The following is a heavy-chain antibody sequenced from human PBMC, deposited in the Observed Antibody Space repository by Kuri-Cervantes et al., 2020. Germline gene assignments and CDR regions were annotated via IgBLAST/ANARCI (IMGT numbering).Heavy chain of an antibody. J-gene: IGHJ4*02. D-gene: IGHD6-13*01. CDR2: MNPNSGNT. V-gene: IGHV1-8*02. Sequence: ASVKVSCKASGYTFTYRYLHWVRQATGQGLEWMGWMNPNSGNTGYAQKFQGRVTMTRNTSISTAYMELSSLRSEDTAVYYCARPMDRRSSSWYVGLDYWGQGTLVTVSS. CDR3: ARPMDRRSSSWYVGLDY. CDR1: GYTFTYRY.